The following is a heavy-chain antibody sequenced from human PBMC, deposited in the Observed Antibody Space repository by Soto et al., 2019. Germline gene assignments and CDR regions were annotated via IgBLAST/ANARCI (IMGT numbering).Heavy chain of an antibody. V-gene: IGHV3-23*01. CDR2: ISGSGGST. CDR3: ARDVDADFRTDFDY. CDR1: GFIFNTYA. D-gene: IGHD4-17*01. Sequence: GGSLRLSCVASGFIFNTYAMNWGRQAPGKGLEWVSAISGSGGSTHYADSVKGRFAISRDSSKNTLYLQMNSLGAEDTAVYYCARDVDADFRTDFDYWGRGTLVTVSS. J-gene: IGHJ4*02.